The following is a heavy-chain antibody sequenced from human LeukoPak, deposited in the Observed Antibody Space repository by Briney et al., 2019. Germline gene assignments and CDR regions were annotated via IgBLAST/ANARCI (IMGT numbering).Heavy chain of an antibody. V-gene: IGHV3-48*03. CDR2: ISSSGDPI. CDR3: AGGPQYSGSYGD. D-gene: IGHD1-26*01. CDR1: GFSFSDYE. Sequence: GGSLRLYCVVSGFSFSDYEMAWVRQAPGLGLEGISYISSSGDPIRYADAVKGRFAISRDNAKNSVSLQMNSLRVDDTGLYFCAGGPQYSGSYGDWGQGTLVTVSS. J-gene: IGHJ4*02.